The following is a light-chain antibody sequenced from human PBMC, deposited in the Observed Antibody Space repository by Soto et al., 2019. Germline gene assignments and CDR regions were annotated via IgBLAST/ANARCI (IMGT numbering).Light chain of an antibody. Sequence: DIQMTQSPSSLSASVGDRVTITCRASQDIINYITWFQQRPGEAHTSLIYATSYLQEGVPTRFSGSRSGTDFALTITSLQPEDFGNYYCQQYYNFPRTFGGGTKVDIK. V-gene: IGKV1-16*01. CDR3: QQYYNFPRT. CDR1: QDIINY. J-gene: IGKJ3*01. CDR2: ATS.